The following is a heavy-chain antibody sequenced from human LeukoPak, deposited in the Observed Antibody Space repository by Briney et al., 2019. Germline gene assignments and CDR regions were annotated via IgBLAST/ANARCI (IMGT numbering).Heavy chain of an antibody. D-gene: IGHD5-24*01. Sequence: PGGSLRLSCVGSGLIFSGFEMNWVRQAPGKGLEWVSYIKDDGSLKTYADSVKGRFTISRDNSKNSLYLQMSNLRAEDTATYYCARRFRDWGRGILVTVSA. V-gene: IGHV3-48*03. CDR2: IKDDGSLK. CDR1: GLIFSGFE. J-gene: IGHJ4*02. CDR3: ARRFRD.